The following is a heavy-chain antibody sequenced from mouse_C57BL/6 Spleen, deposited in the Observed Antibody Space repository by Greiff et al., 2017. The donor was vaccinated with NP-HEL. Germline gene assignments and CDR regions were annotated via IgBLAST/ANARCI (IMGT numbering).Heavy chain of an antibody. CDR1: GYTFTSYG. V-gene: IGHV1-81*01. CDR2: IYPRSGNT. Sequence: QVQLQQSGAELARPGASVKLSCKASGYTFTSYGISWVKQRTGQGLEWIGEIYPRSGNTYYNEKFKGKATLTADKSSSTAYMELRSLTSEDSAVYFCARGDYYSNSLYAMDYWGQGTSVTVSS. CDR3: ARGDYYSNSLYAMDY. J-gene: IGHJ4*01. D-gene: IGHD2-5*01.